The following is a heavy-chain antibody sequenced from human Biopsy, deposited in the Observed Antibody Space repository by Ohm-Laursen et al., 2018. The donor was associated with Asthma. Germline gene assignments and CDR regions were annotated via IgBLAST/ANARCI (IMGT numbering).Heavy chain of an antibody. CDR3: ARDVVWFREVGGMDV. CDR2: ISYDGSTK. CDR1: GFTLTTYA. D-gene: IGHD3-10*01. Sequence: SLRLSCTASGFTLTTYAIHWVRQAPGKGLEWVAIISYDGSTKYSADSVKGRFIVSRDISKNILSLQMNSLRPEDTAVYYCARDVVWFREVGGMDVWGQGTTVTVSS. V-gene: IGHV3-30*03. J-gene: IGHJ6*02.